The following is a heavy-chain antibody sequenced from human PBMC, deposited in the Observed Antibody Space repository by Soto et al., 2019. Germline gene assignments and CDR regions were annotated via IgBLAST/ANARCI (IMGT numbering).Heavy chain of an antibody. V-gene: IGHV4-59*01. CDR1: GPSMGPNY. D-gene: IGHD3-3*02. CDR3: ARVMGRGISLGMDV. J-gene: IGHJ6*02. Sequence: SETLSLTCTVSGPSMGPNYWSWVRQPPGKGLEWIGYIYYSGNTDSNPTLKSRVNISMNTSKNQFSLKLCSVTAEDTAMYYCARVMGRGISLGMDVWGQGTTVTVSS. CDR2: IYYSGNT.